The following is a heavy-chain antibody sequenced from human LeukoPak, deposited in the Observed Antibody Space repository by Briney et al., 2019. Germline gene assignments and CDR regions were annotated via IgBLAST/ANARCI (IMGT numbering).Heavy chain of an antibody. Sequence: SETLSLTCTVSGGSISSSSYYWGWIRQPPGKGLEWIGSIYYSGSTYYNPSLKSRVTISVGTSKKQFSLKLSSVTAADTAVYYWTREGWNDVYYYYYGMDVWGQGTTVTVSS. CDR3: TREGWNDVYYYYYGMDV. CDR2: IYYSGST. J-gene: IGHJ6*02. CDR1: GGSISSSSYY. V-gene: IGHV4-39*02. D-gene: IGHD1-1*01.